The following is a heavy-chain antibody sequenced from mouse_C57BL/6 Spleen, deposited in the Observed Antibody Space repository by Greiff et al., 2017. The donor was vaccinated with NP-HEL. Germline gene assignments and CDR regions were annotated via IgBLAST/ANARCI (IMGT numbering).Heavy chain of an antibody. CDR2: ISDGGSYT. J-gene: IGHJ4*01. CDR3: ARDHAMDY. V-gene: IGHV5-4*01. Sequence: EVQRVESGGGLVKPGGSLKLSCAASGFTFSSYAMSWVRQTPEKRLEWVATISDGGSYTYYPDNVKGRFTISRDNAKNHLYLQMSHLQAEDTAMYYCARDHAMDYWGQGNAVTVSA. CDR1: GFTFSSYA.